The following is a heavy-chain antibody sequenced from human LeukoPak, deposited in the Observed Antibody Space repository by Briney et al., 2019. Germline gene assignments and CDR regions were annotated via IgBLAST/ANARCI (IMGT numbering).Heavy chain of an antibody. Sequence: SETLSLTCTVSGGSISSFYWSWIRQPPGKGLEWIGYIYYSGSTNYNPSLKSRVTISVDTSRNQFSLKLSSVTAADTAVYYCARVSDSGSHFDYWGRGTLVTVSS. V-gene: IGHV4-59*01. J-gene: IGHJ4*02. CDR3: ARVSDSGSHFDY. CDR2: IYYSGST. D-gene: IGHD3-10*01. CDR1: GGSISSFY.